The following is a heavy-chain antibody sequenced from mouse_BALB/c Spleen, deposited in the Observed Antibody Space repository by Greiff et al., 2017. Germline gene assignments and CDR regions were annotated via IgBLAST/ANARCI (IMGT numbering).Heavy chain of an antibody. CDR1: GFTFSSYT. CDR3: ARADYYGSSYNAMNY. J-gene: IGHJ4*01. V-gene: IGHV5-12-2*01. D-gene: IGHD1-1*01. CDR2: ISNGGGST. Sequence: EVKLVESGGGLVQPGGSLKLSCAASGFTFSSYTMSWVRQTPEKRLEWVAYISNGGGSTYYPDTVTGRFTISRDNAKNTLYLQMSSLKSEDTAMYYCARADYYGSSYNAMNYWGQGTSVTVSS.